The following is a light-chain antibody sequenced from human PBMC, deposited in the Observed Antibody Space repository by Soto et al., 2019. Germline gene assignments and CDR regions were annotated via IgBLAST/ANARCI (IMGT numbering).Light chain of an antibody. CDR1: QSVSSY. CDR3: QQRSNWPPLT. Sequence: EIVLTQSPATLSLSPGERATLSCRASQSVSSYLAWYQQKPGQAPRLLIYDASNRATGIPARFSGSGSGTDLPLTITSLEPEDFPVYYCQQRSNWPPLTFGGGTKGEIK. V-gene: IGKV3-11*01. J-gene: IGKJ4*01. CDR2: DAS.